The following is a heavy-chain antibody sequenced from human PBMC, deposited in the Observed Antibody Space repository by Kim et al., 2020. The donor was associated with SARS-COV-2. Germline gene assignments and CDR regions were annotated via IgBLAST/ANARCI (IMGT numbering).Heavy chain of an antibody. D-gene: IGHD6-6*01. V-gene: IGHV4-4*02. CDR3: WRAEVAARFGMDV. CDR1: GGSIRGNNW. Sequence: SETLSLTCAVSGGSIRGNNWWSWVRQTPGKGLEWIGEIYHTGNTKYNPSLQSRVIISVDRSKNQFSLKLSSVTAADTAVYFCWRAEVAARFGMDVWGQGT. J-gene: IGHJ6*02. CDR2: IYHTGNT.